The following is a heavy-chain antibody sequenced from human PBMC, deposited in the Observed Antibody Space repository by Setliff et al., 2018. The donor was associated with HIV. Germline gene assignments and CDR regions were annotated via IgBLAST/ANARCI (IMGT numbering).Heavy chain of an antibody. V-gene: IGHV4-38-2*02. CDR2: LGQNGNT. CDR1: GYSISSDFH. CDR3: ATVRLRVNVGLLDTPFDS. Sequence: SETLSLTCSVSGYSISSDFHWGWIRQPPERGLQWIGSLGQNGNTYYSPSLKSRVTLSGDTSKNQFSLKLSSVRADDTAVYYCATVRLRVNVGLLDTPFDSWGQGILVTVSS. J-gene: IGHJ4*02. D-gene: IGHD5-18*01.